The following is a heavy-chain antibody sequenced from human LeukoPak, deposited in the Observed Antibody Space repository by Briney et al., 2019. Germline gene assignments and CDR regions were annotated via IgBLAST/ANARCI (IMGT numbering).Heavy chain of an antibody. CDR1: GFTFSGYS. CDR2: MSSGSAYT. Sequence: PGGSLRLSCAASGFTFSGYSMNWVRQAPGRGLEWVSYMSSGSAYTYYADSVKGRFTISRDNAKNSLYLQMNSLRAEDTAVYYCARARQLVGYYYIDVWGKGTTVTVSS. V-gene: IGHV3-21*01. J-gene: IGHJ6*03. CDR3: ARARQLVGYYYIDV. D-gene: IGHD6-6*01.